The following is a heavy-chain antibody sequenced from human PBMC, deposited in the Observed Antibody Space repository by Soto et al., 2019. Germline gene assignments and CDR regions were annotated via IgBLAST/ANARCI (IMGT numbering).Heavy chain of an antibody. CDR3: ARYSPSYYYYGMDV. CDR2: IWYDGSNK. Sequence: GGSLRLSCAGSGFTFSSYGMHWVRQAPGKGLEWVAVIWYDGSNKYYADSVKGRFTISRDNSKNTLYLQMNSLRAEDTAVYYCARYSPSYYYYGMDVWGQGTTVTVSS. D-gene: IGHD5-18*01. J-gene: IGHJ6*02. V-gene: IGHV3-33*01. CDR1: GFTFSSYG.